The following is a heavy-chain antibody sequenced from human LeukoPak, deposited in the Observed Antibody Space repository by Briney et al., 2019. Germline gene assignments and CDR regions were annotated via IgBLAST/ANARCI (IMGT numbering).Heavy chain of an antibody. Sequence: GGSLRLSCAASGFTFSNAWMGWVRQAPGMGLEWVGRIKSKTDGGTTDYAAPVKGRFTISRDDSKNTLYLQMNSLETEDTAVYYCTKPDLLWFGEDVWGQGTTVAVSS. V-gene: IGHV3-15*01. CDR1: GFTFSNAW. CDR3: TKPDLLWFGEDV. CDR2: IKSKTDGGTT. D-gene: IGHD3-10*01. J-gene: IGHJ6*02.